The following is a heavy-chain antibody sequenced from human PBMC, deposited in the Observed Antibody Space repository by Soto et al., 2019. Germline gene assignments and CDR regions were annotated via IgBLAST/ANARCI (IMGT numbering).Heavy chain of an antibody. V-gene: IGHV1-69*01. CDR3: ARGLILGYCSSTSCPSFDY. CDR2: IIPIFGTA. J-gene: IGHJ4*02. CDR1: GGTFSSYA. D-gene: IGHD2-2*01. Sequence: VKVSCKASGGTFSSYAISWVRQAPGQGLEWMGGIIPIFGTANYAQKFQGRVTITADESTSTAYMELSSLRSEDTAVYYCARGLILGYCSSTSCPSFDYWGQGTLVTVSS.